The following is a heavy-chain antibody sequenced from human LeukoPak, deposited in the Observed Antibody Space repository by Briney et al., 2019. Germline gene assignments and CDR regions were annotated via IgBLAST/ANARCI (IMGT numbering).Heavy chain of an antibody. J-gene: IGHJ4*02. V-gene: IGHV3-23*01. Sequence: GGSLRLSCAASGFTFSTFAMSWVRQAPGKGLEWVSAISASDTSTYYADSVKGRFTVSRDNSKNTLYLQMNSLRAEDTAVYYCAKARATIYYFDFWGQGTLVTVSS. D-gene: IGHD5-12*01. CDR3: AKARATIYYFDF. CDR1: GFTFSTFA. CDR2: ISASDTST.